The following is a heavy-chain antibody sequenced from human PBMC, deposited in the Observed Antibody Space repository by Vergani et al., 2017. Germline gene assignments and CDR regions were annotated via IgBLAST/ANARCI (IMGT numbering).Heavy chain of an antibody. CDR2: IYYSGST. D-gene: IGHD6-6*01. Sequence: QLQESGPGLVKPSATLSLTCTVSGGSISSYYWSWIRQPPGKGLEWIGYIYYSGSTNYNPSLKSRVTISVDTSKNQFSLKLSSVTAADTAVYYCARGLETGIAARYYYRDVWGKGTTVTVSS. V-gene: IGHV4-59*01. CDR3: ARGLETGIAARYYYRDV. J-gene: IGHJ6*03. CDR1: GGSISSYY.